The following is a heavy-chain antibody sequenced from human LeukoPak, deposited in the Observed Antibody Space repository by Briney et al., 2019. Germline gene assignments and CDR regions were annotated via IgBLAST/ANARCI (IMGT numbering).Heavy chain of an antibody. D-gene: IGHD3-10*01. J-gene: IGHJ3*02. V-gene: IGHV3-30-3*01. Sequence: GGSLRLSCAASKFMFSAYNMHWVRQVPGKGLEWLAIISHDGNTGHYADSVKGRFTISRDNSKNTLYLQMNSLKAEDTAVYYCARPPMVRGVIITGDDVFDIWGQGTMVTVSS. CDR1: KFMFSAYN. CDR3: ARPPMVRGVIITGDDVFDI. CDR2: ISHDGNTG.